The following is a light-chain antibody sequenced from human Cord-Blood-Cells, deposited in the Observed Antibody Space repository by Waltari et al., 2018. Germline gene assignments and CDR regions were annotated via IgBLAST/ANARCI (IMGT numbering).Light chain of an antibody. CDR2: DAS. Sequence: DIQMTQSPSSLSASVGDRVTITCQASQDISNYLNWYQQKPGKAPKLLIYDASNLETGVPSRVSGSGSGTEFTFTISSLQPEDIATYYCQQYDNLPFTFGPGTKVDIK. CDR3: QQYDNLPFT. J-gene: IGKJ3*01. V-gene: IGKV1-33*01. CDR1: QDISNY.